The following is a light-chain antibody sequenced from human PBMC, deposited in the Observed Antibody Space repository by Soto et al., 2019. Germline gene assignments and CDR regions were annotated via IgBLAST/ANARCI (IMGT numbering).Light chain of an antibody. V-gene: IGLV2-14*03. CDR2: DVS. J-gene: IGLJ2*01. CDR3: SSYTSSSPVV. CDR1: SSDIGGYNY. Sequence: QSALTQPASVYGSPGQSITISCTGTSSDIGGYNYVSWYQQHPGKAPKLMIYDVSNRPSGVSNRFSGSKSGNTASLTISGLQAEDEADYYCSSYTSSSPVVFGGGNKLTVL.